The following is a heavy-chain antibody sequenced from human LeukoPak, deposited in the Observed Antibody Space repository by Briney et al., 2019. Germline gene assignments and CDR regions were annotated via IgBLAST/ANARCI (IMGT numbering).Heavy chain of an antibody. CDR2: MNPNSGNT. D-gene: IGHD3-22*01. CDR3: ARGDYYDSSGNINLNDY. Sequence: ASVKVSCKASGYVYTSHWMHWVRQATGQGLEWMGWMNPNSGNTGYAQKFQGRVTMTRNTSISTAYMELSSLRSEDTAVYYCARGDYYDSSGNINLNDYWGQGTLVTVSS. J-gene: IGHJ4*02. V-gene: IGHV1-8*01. CDR1: GYVYTSHW.